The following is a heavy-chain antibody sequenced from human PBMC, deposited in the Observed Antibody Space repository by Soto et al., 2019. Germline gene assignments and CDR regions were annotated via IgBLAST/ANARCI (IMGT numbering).Heavy chain of an antibody. CDR1: GFTFSDYY. V-gene: IGHV3-11*06. D-gene: IGHD2-8*01. CDR2: IGPSSSYT. Sequence: PGGSLRLSCADSGFTFSDYYMSWIRQAPGKGLEWVSYIGPSSSYTNYADSVKGRFTISRDNAKNSLYLQMNSLRAEDTAVYYCARVVRLMLYSDYWGQGTLVTVSS. J-gene: IGHJ4*02. CDR3: ARVVRLMLYSDY.